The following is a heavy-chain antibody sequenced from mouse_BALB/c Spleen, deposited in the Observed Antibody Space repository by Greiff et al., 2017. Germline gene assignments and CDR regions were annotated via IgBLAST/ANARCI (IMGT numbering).Heavy chain of an antibody. D-gene: IGHD2-2*01. CDR2: ISYSGST. Sequence: EVQLQESGPSLVKPSQTLSLTCSVTGDSITSGYWNWIRKFPGNKLEYMGYISYSGSTYYNPSLKSRISITRDTSKNQYYLQLNSVTTEDTATYYCARYYYGYDVAMDYWGQGTSVTVSS. J-gene: IGHJ4*01. CDR3: ARYYYGYDVAMDY. V-gene: IGHV3-8*02. CDR1: GDSITSGY.